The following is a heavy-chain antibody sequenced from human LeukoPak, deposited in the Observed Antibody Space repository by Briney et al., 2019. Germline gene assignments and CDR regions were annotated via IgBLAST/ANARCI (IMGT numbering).Heavy chain of an antibody. CDR1: GGSISSSSYY. CDR2: IYHSGST. Sequence: SETLSLTCTVSGGSISSSSYYWGWIRQPPGKGLEWIGSIYHSGSTYYNPSLKSRVTISVDTSKNQFSLKLSSVTAADTAVYYCARDRTPRYSGSYSRSDAFDIWGQGTMVTVSS. D-gene: IGHD1-26*01. J-gene: IGHJ3*02. V-gene: IGHV4-39*07. CDR3: ARDRTPRYSGSYSRSDAFDI.